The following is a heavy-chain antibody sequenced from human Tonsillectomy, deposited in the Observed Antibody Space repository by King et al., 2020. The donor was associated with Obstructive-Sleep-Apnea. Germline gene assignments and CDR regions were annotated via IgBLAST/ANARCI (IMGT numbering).Heavy chain of an antibody. Sequence: VQLQESGPGLVKPSETLSLTCTVSGGSMTSYYWSWLRQPPGKGLEWIGYMYYSGSTNYNSSLKSRVTISVDTSKNQFSLKLSSVTAADTAVYYCARGESGSYSLDYYYYVMDVWGQGTTVTVSS. V-gene: IGHV4-59*01. CDR3: ARGESGSYSLDYYYYVMDV. CDR1: GGSMTSYY. J-gene: IGHJ6*02. D-gene: IGHD1-26*01. CDR2: MYYSGST.